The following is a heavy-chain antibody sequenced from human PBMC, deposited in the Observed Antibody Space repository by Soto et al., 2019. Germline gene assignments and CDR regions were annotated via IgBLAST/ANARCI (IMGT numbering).Heavy chain of an antibody. CDR1: GGSFSSSSYY. CDR3: ARDGPMDRAFDI. CDR2: INYSGST. J-gene: IGHJ3*02. V-gene: IGHV4-39*02. D-gene: IGHD3-10*01. Sequence: SDTLSLTCTVSGGSFSSSSYYWGWIRQPPGKGLGWIGSINYSGSTDYNPSLKSRITIAVDTSKNQFSLNLSSVTAADTAVYYCARDGPMDRAFDIWGQGTMVT.